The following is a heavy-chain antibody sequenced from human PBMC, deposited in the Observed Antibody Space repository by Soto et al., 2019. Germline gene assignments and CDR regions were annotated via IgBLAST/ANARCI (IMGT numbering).Heavy chain of an antibody. D-gene: IGHD5-18*01. CDR1: GFTGNRHY. CDR2: IYSGGST. Sequence: VQLGETGRGLIQAGGSLPLSCASSGFTGNRHYMSWAPPDPGKGREWVSVIYSGGSTYYADSVKGRFTISRDNFKNTLYLKMNSLRAEDTAVYYCASYSYGLYYFDYWGQGTLVTVSS. CDR3: ASYSYGLYYFDY. J-gene: IGHJ4*02. V-gene: IGHV3-53*02.